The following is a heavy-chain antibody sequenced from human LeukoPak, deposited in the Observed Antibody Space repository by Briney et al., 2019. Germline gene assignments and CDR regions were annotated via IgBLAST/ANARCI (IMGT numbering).Heavy chain of an antibody. Sequence: SETLSLTCAVYGGSFSGYYWSWIRQPPGKGLEWIGEINHSGSTNYNPSLKSRVTISVDTSKNQFSLKLSSVTAADTAVYYCARPFLYHGSGSYIYWGQGTLVTVSS. CDR1: GGSFSGYY. V-gene: IGHV4-34*01. CDR2: INHSGST. D-gene: IGHD3-10*01. J-gene: IGHJ4*02. CDR3: ARPFLYHGSGSYIY.